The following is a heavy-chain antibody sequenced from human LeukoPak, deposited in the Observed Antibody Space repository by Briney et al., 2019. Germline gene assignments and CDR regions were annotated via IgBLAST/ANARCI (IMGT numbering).Heavy chain of an antibody. CDR2: IIPILGIA. CDR3: ARGQVYDSSGYYWGDDAFDI. J-gene: IGHJ3*02. D-gene: IGHD3-22*01. Sequence: ASVKVSCKASGGTFSSYAISWARQAPGQGLEWMGRIIPILGIANYAQKFRGRVTITADKSTSTAYMELSSLRSEDTAVYYCARGQVYDSSGYYWGDDAFDIWGQGTMVTVSS. CDR1: GGTFSSYA. V-gene: IGHV1-69*04.